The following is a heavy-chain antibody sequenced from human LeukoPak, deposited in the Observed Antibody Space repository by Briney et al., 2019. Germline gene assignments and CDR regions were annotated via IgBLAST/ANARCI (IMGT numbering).Heavy chain of an antibody. CDR3: ARDAGWNRFDY. CDR2: IKQDGSEK. Sequence: GGSLRLSCAASGFTFSNYCMTWVRQVPGKGLEWVASIKQDGSEKYFLDSVKGRFTISRDNAKNSLFLRMNSLRVEDTAVYYCARDAGWNRFDYWGQGTLVTVSS. J-gene: IGHJ4*02. V-gene: IGHV3-7*01. CDR1: GFTFSNYC. D-gene: IGHD1-1*01.